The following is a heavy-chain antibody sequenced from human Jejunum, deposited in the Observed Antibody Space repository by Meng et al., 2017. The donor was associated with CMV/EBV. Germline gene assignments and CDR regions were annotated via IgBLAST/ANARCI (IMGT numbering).Heavy chain of an antibody. D-gene: IGHD3-10*01. CDR2: IKTRTNHSFT. Sequence: GFLFRDPSMAWFRQPPGTGLEWVARIKTRTNHSFTEYAASVADRFPISRDDSRNSLYLELTSLTTEDTALYYCGRDSMKGGGFDSWGQGVLVTVSS. CDR1: GFLFRDPS. CDR3: GRDSMKGGGFDS. V-gene: IGHV3-72*01. J-gene: IGHJ4*02.